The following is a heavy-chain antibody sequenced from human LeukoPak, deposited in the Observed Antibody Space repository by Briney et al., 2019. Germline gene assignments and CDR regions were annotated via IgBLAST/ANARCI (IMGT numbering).Heavy chain of an antibody. CDR1: SGSVSSGSYY. Sequence: SETLSLTCTVSSGSVSSGSYYWSWIRQPPGTRLEWIGYVYNSGTTNYNPSFKSRVTMSVDTSKNQFSLKLSSVTAADTAVYYCARGAVVNGLDVWGQGTTVTVSS. CDR3: ARGAVVNGLDV. D-gene: IGHD5-18*01. CDR2: VYNSGTT. J-gene: IGHJ6*02. V-gene: IGHV4-61*01.